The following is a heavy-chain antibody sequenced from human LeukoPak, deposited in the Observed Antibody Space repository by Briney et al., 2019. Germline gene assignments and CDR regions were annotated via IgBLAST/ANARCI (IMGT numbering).Heavy chain of an antibody. D-gene: IGHD3-16*01. V-gene: IGHV4-30-2*01. CDR3: AREILRRAFDI. CDR2: IYHSGST. CDR1: GGSISSGGYS. Sequence: SSETLSLTCAVSGGSISSGGYSWSWIRQPPGKGLEWIGYIYHSGSTYYNPPLKRRVTISVDRSKNQFSLKLSSVTAADTAVYYCAREILRRAFDIWGQGTMVTVSS. J-gene: IGHJ3*02.